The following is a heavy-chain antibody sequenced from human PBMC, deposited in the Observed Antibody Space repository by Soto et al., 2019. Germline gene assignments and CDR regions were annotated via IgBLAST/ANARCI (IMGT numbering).Heavy chain of an antibody. Sequence: SETLSLTCSVSGDSINSDKYYWGWIRQPPGKGLEWIGSIYFRGNTYYNPSLKTRVTISVDTSKNQFSLKLSSVTAADTAVYYCARGWDCSGGSCYALDYWGQGTLVTVSS. J-gene: IGHJ4*02. CDR2: IYFRGNT. V-gene: IGHV4-39*07. CDR1: GDSINSDKYY. D-gene: IGHD2-15*01. CDR3: ARGWDCSGGSCYALDY.